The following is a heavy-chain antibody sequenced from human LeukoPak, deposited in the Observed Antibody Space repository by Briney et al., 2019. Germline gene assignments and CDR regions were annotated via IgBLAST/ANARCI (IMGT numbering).Heavy chain of an antibody. CDR3: AKSSYYDILTGYAGV. Sequence: GSLRLSCAAFGFTFSGYGMHWVRQTPGKGLEWVAFIRHDGTYQQYADSVKGRFTVSRDNSKDMVYLQMNSLRAEDTAVYYCAKSSYYDILTGYAGVWGQGTLVTVSS. D-gene: IGHD3-9*01. V-gene: IGHV3-30*02. CDR2: IRHDGTYQ. J-gene: IGHJ4*02. CDR1: GFTFSGYG.